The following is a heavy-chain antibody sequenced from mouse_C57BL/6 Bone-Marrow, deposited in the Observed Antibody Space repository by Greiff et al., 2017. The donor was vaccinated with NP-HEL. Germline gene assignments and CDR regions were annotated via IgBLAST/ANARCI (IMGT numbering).Heavy chain of an antibody. CDR1: GYTFTSYW. CDR2: IHPNSGST. Sequence: VQLQQPGAELVKPGASVKLSCKASGYTFTSYWMHWVKQRPGQGLEWIGMIHPNSGSTNYNEKFKSKATLTVDKSSSTAYTQLSSLTSEDSAVYYCARVWLRRGDVWGTGTTVTVSS. V-gene: IGHV1-64*01. CDR3: ARVWLRRGDV. D-gene: IGHD2-2*01. J-gene: IGHJ1*03.